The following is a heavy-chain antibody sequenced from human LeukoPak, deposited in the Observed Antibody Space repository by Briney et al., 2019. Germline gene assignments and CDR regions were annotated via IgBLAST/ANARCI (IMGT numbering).Heavy chain of an antibody. V-gene: IGHV4-4*02. D-gene: IGHD1/OR15-1a*01. Sequence: RTSGTLSLTCAVSGGSISSRNWWGWVRQPPGKGLEWIGEISRTGNIDYDPSVRSRATISLDKSKSQFSLRLTSLTSADTAVYYCARQKWEQQGRDYYFNGLDVWGPGTTVIVSS. CDR1: GGSISSRNW. J-gene: IGHJ6*02. CDR3: ARQKWEQQGRDYYFNGLDV. CDR2: ISRTGNI.